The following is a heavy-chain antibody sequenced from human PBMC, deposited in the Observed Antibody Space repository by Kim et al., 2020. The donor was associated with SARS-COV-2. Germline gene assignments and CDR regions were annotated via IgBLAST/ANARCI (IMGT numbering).Heavy chain of an antibody. D-gene: IGHD5-12*01. V-gene: IGHV1-3*01. CDR3: ARRVATKGGYYYYGMDV. Sequence: FQGRVTITRDTSASTAYMELSSLRSEDTAVYYCARRVATKGGYYYYGMDVWGQGTTVTVSS. J-gene: IGHJ6*02.